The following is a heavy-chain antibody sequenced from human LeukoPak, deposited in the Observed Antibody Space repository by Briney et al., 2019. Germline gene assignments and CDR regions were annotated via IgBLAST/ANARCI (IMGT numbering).Heavy chain of an antibody. CDR2: ISSSTLKI. CDR1: GFPLSSYA. Sequence: ESGGDLVQPGGSLRLSCAVSGFPLSSYAMSWVRQAPGKGLERVSAISSSTLKIYYADSVKGRFTISRDNSKNTLYLQMNSVRAEDTAVYYCTTRPLGSCSGNSCQGLDYWGQGTLVTVSS. D-gene: IGHD2-2*01. V-gene: IGHV3-23*01. J-gene: IGHJ4*02. CDR3: TTRPLGSCSGNSCQGLDY.